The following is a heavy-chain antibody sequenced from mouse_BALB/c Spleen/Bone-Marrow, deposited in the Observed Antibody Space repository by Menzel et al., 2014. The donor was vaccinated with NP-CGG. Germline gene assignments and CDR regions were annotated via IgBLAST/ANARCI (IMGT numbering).Heavy chain of an antibody. CDR2: INPSTGYT. J-gene: IGHJ2*01. CDR1: GYTFTSYW. CDR3: ARWGLRSDY. D-gene: IGHD2-4*01. V-gene: IGHV1-7*01. Sequence: VQLKQSGAELAKPGASVKMSCKASGYTFTSYWMHWVKQRPGQGLEWIGYINPSTGYTEYNQKFKDKATLTADKSPSIAYMQLSSLTSEDSAVYYCARWGLRSDYWGQGTTLTVSS.